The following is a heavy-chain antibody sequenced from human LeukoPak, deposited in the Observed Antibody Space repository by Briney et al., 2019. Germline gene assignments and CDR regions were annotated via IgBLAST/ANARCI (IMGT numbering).Heavy chain of an antibody. J-gene: IGHJ5*02. Sequence: GGSLRPSCAAPGFIFSSYWMSWVRQAPGKGLEWVANIKQDGSEKYYVDSVKGRFTISRDNAKNSLYLQMNSLRAEDTAVYYCARGGGYSGYENWFDPWGQGTLVTVSS. CDR3: ARGGGYSGYENWFDP. D-gene: IGHD5-12*01. V-gene: IGHV3-7*01. CDR2: IKQDGSEK. CDR1: GFIFSSYW.